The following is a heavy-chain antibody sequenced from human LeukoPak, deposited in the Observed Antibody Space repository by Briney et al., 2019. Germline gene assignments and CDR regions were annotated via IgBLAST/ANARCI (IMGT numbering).Heavy chain of an antibody. CDR2: MNPNSGNT. Sequence: ASVKVSCKASGYPFNNYDINWARQATGQGLEWMGWMNPNSGNTGYAQKFQGRVTMTRNTSISTAYMELSSLRSEDTAVYYCARLNYDILTGYYSPRGIDYWGQGTLVTVSS. CDR3: ARLNYDILTGYYSPRGIDY. V-gene: IGHV1-8*01. CDR1: GYPFNNYD. J-gene: IGHJ4*02. D-gene: IGHD3-9*01.